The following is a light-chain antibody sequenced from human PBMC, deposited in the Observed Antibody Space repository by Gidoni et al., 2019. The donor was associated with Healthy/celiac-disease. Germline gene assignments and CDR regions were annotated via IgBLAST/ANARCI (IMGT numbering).Light chain of an antibody. CDR2: DVS. CDR3: SSYTSSSTPV. J-gene: IGLJ1*01. Sequence: QSALPQPASVSGSPGQSITISCTGTSSDVGGYNYVSWYQQHPGKAPKLMIYDVSNRPSGVSNRFSGSKSGNTASLTISGLQAEDEADYYCSSYTSSSTPVFGTGTKVTVL. CDR1: SSDVGGYNY. V-gene: IGLV2-14*03.